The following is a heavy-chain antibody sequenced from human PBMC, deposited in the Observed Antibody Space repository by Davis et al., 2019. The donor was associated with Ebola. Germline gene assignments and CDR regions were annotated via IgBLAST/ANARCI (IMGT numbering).Heavy chain of an antibody. Sequence: PGGSLRLSCEASGFTFSSYAMSWVRQAPGNVLYFFSSISASGDITYYADSVKGRFTISRDNSKNSLFLQMNSLRDEDTALYYCAKGESKIVIMLYAIGMDVWGQGTTVTVSS. J-gene: IGHJ6*02. CDR1: GFTFSSYA. V-gene: IGHV3-23*01. CDR3: AKGESKIVIMLYAIGMDV. D-gene: IGHD2-8*01. CDR2: ISASGDIT.